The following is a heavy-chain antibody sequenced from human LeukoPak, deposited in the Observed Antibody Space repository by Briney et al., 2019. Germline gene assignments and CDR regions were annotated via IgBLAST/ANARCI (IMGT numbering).Heavy chain of an antibody. D-gene: IGHD2-15*01. CDR1: GGSISSYY. Sequence: SETLSLTCTVSGGSISSYYWSWIRQPPGKGLEWIGYIYYSGSTSYNPSLKSRVTISIDTSKNQFSLKLSSVTAADTAVYYCARGDVGEYVCSGGSCYPNPHAFDIWGQGTMVTVSS. V-gene: IGHV4-59*12. J-gene: IGHJ3*02. CDR2: IYYSGST. CDR3: ARGDVGEYVCSGGSCYPNPHAFDI.